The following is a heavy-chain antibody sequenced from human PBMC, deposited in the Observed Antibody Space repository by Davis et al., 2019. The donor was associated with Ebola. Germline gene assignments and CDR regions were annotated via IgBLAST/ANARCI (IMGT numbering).Heavy chain of an antibody. CDR3: ARGFPVVGAHFPGGMDV. CDR2: IYYSGST. V-gene: IGHV4-30-4*01. J-gene: IGHJ6*02. D-gene: IGHD1-26*01. Sequence: MPSETLSLTCTVSGGSISSGNYYWSWIRQPPGKGLEWIGYIYYSGSTYYNPSLKSRVTISVDTSKNQFSLKLSSVTAADTAVYYCARGFPVVGAHFPGGMDVWGQGTTVTVSS. CDR1: GGSISSGNYY.